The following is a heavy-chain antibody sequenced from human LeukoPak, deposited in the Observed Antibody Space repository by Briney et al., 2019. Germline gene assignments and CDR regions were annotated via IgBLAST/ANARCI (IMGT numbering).Heavy chain of an antibody. CDR2: INPNNGGT. Sequence: ASVKVSCKASGYTFTDYYMHWVRQAPGQGLEWMGWINPNNGGTNFAQKFQGRVTMTRDTSISTAYMELRRLRSDDTAVYYCARAGYSGYENDAFDIWGQGTMVTVSS. J-gene: IGHJ3*02. CDR3: ARAGYSGYENDAFDI. D-gene: IGHD5-12*01. V-gene: IGHV1-2*02. CDR1: GYTFTDYY.